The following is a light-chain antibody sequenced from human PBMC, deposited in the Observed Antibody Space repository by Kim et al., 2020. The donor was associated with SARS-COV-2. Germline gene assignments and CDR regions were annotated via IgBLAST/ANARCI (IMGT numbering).Light chain of an antibody. CDR1: QSISSW. CDR2: KAS. CDR3: QQYNSYPWT. Sequence: SVGDRVIITCRASQSISSWLAWYQQKPGKAPKLLIYKASSLESGVPSRFSGSGSGTEFTLTISSLQPDDFATYYCQQYNSYPWTFGQGTKVDIK. J-gene: IGKJ1*01. V-gene: IGKV1-5*03.